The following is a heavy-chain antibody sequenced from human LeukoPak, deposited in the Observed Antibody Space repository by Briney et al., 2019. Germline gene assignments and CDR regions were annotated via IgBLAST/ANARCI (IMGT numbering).Heavy chain of an antibody. D-gene: IGHD5-18*01. CDR3: ATRGYSYGSEFDY. CDR1: GGTFSSYA. CDR2: IIPIFGTA. Sequence: GASVKVSCKASGGTFSSYAISWVRQAPGPGLEWMGGIIPIFGTANYAQKFQGRVTITTDESTSTAYMELSSLRSEDTAVYYCATRGYSYGSEFDYWGQGTLVTVSS. J-gene: IGHJ4*02. V-gene: IGHV1-69*05.